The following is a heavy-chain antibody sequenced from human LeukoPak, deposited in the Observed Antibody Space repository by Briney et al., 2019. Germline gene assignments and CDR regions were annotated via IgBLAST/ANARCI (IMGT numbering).Heavy chain of an antibody. CDR1: GYTFTGYY. CDR2: INPNSGGT. J-gene: IGHJ2*01. Sequence: ASVKVSCKASGYTFTGYYMHWMRQAPGQGLEWMGWINPNSGGTNYAQKFQGRVTMTRDTSISTAYMELSRLRSDDTAVYYCARSWELHWYFDLWGRGTLVTVSS. CDR3: ARSWELHWYFDL. D-gene: IGHD1-26*01. V-gene: IGHV1-2*02.